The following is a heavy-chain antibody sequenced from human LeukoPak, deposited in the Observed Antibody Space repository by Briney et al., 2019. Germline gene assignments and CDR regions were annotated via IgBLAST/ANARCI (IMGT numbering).Heavy chain of an antibody. D-gene: IGHD3-22*01. CDR3: ARVRAYDISGYYYHYYYYMDV. CDR1: GFTFDDYG. Sequence: TGGSLRLXSAASGFTFDDYGMSWVRQAPGKGLEWVSGINWNGGSTGYADSVKGRFTISRDNAKNSLYLQMNSLRAEDTALYYCARVRAYDISGYYYHYYYYMDVWGKGTTVTVSS. V-gene: IGHV3-20*04. CDR2: INWNGGST. J-gene: IGHJ6*03.